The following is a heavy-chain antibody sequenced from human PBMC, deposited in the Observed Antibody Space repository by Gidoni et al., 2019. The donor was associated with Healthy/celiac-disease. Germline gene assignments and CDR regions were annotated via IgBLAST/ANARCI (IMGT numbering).Heavy chain of an antibody. V-gene: IGHV1-2*02. J-gene: IGHJ5*02. D-gene: IGHD3-3*01. CDR2: INPNRGGT. Sequence: QLQLLQSGAEVRKPRASAKVSCKASGYTFHGYHMPWWRQAPGQGLEWMGWINPNRGGTKYAQKFQGRVTMTRDTAISTAYMELSRLRSDDTAVYYCARGRGVRFLEWLDGFDPWGQGTLVTVSS. CDR1: GYTFHGYH. CDR3: ARGRGVRFLEWLDGFDP.